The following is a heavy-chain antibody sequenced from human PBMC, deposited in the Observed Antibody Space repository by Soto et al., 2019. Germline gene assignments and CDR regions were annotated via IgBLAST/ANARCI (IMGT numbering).Heavy chain of an antibody. CDR3: ARVSREERITIFGVPIPAYYYYGMDV. D-gene: IGHD3-3*01. CDR1: GGSISSGGYY. J-gene: IGHJ6*02. V-gene: IGHV4-31*03. CDR2: SYYTGSS. Sequence: SETLSLTCTVSGGSISSGGYYWSWIRQHPGKGLEWVGYSYYTGSSYYNPSLKSRVTISVDASKNQFSLKLSSVTAADTAVYYCARVSREERITIFGVPIPAYYYYGMDVWGQGTTVTVSS.